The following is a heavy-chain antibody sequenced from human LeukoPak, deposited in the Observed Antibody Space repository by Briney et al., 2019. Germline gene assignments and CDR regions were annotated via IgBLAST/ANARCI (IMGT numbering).Heavy chain of an antibody. J-gene: IGHJ6*02. Sequence: GRSLRLSCAASGFTFSSYGMHWVRQAPGKGLEWVAVLWYDGSNKYYADSVKGRFTISRDNSKNTLHLQMNSLRADDTAVYYCARDYSYGHDGGMDVWGQGTTVTVSS. V-gene: IGHV3-33*08. CDR1: GFTFSSYG. D-gene: IGHD5-18*01. CDR3: ARDYSYGHDGGMDV. CDR2: LWYDGSNK.